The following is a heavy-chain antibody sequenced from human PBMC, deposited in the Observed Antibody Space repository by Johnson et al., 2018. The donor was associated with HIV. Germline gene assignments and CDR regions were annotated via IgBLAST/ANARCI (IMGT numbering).Heavy chain of an antibody. CDR2: INWNGGRI. Sequence: VQLVESGGGMIRPGGSLRLSCAASGFTFSNAWMSWVRQAPGKGLEWVSGINWNGGRIGYADSVKGRFTISRDNAKNSLYLQMNSLRAEDTALYYCARSTVGATTGGAFDIWGQGTMVTVSS. D-gene: IGHD1-26*01. V-gene: IGHV3-20*04. J-gene: IGHJ3*02. CDR3: ARSTVGATTGGAFDI. CDR1: GFTFSNAW.